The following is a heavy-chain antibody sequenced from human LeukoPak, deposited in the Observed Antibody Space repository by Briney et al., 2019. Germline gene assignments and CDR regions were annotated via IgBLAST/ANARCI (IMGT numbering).Heavy chain of an antibody. V-gene: IGHV3-30*04. CDR1: GFTFSSYA. Sequence: GRSLRLSCAASGFTFSSYAMHWVRQAPGKGLEGVAAISSAGSNKHYADSVKGRFTISRDNSKNTLYLQMNSLRAEDTAVYYCARLRLGEFIDYWGPGTLVTVSS. CDR2: ISSAGSNK. D-gene: IGHD3-16*01. J-gene: IGHJ4*02. CDR3: ARLRLGEFIDY.